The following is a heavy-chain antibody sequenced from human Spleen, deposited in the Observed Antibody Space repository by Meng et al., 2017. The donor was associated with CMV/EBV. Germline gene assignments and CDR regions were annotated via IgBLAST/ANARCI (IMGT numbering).Heavy chain of an antibody. D-gene: IGHD2-2*01. Sequence: GGSLRLSCAASGFTFSSYGMHWVRQAPGKGLEWVTFILYDGTNKYYADSVKGRFTISRDNSRNTLSLQMNSLRAEDTAVYYCAKWGGSITSYSGQGTLVTVSS. CDR1: GFTFSSYG. J-gene: IGHJ4*02. CDR2: ILYDGTNK. CDR3: AKWGGSITSY. V-gene: IGHV3-30*02.